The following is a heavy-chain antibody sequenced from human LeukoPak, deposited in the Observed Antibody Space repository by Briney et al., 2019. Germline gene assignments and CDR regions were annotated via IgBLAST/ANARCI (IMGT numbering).Heavy chain of an antibody. CDR2: SYYRSKWYN. CDR3: AREGVAGSKYDTFDI. CDR1: GDSLSSNSGA. Sequence: SQTLSLTCAISGDSLSSNSGAWNWIRQSPSRGLKCLGRSYYRSKWYNDYAVSVKSRITINPDTSKNKFSLQLSSVTPEDTAMYYCAREGVAGSKYDTFDIWGQGTMVTVSS. D-gene: IGHD1-14*01. V-gene: IGHV6-1*01. J-gene: IGHJ3*02.